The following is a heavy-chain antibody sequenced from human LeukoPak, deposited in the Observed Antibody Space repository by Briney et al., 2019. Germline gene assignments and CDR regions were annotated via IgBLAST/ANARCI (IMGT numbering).Heavy chain of an antibody. D-gene: IGHD5-24*01. Sequence: GGSLRLSCAASGFTFSSYEMNWVRQAPGKGLEWVSYISSSGSTIYYADSVKGRFTISRDNAKNSLYLQMNSLRAEDTAVYYCARDRRDGYNRGLFDYWGQGTLVTVSS. V-gene: IGHV3-48*03. J-gene: IGHJ4*02. CDR1: GFTFSSYE. CDR2: ISSSGSTI. CDR3: ARDRRDGYNRGLFDY.